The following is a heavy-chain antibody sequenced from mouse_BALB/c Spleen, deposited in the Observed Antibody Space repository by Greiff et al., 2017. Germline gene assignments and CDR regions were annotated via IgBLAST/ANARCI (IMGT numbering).Heavy chain of an antibody. V-gene: IGHV5-6-5*01. J-gene: IGHJ4*01. CDR3: ARERSLYGNYENYYAMDY. CDR1: GFTFSSYA. D-gene: IGHD2-10*02. Sequence: EVKLVESGGGLVKPGGSLKLSCAASGFTFSSYAMSWVRQTPEKRLEWVASISSGGSTYYPDSVKGRFTISRDNARNILYLQMSSLRSEDTAMYYCARERSLYGNYENYYAMDYWGQGTSVTVSS. CDR2: ISSGGST.